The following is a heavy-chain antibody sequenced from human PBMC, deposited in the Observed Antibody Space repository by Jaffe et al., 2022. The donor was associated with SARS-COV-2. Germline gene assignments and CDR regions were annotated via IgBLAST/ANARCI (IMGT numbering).Heavy chain of an antibody. CDR3: AKSYSSGWFSFNWFDP. Sequence: QVQLVESGGGVVQPGRSLRLSCAASGFTFSSYGMHWVRQAPGKGLEWVAVISYDGSNKYYADSVKGRFTISRDNSKNTLYLQMNSLRAEDTAVYYCAKSYSSGWFSFNWFDPWGQGTLVTVSS. D-gene: IGHD6-19*01. V-gene: IGHV3-30*18. CDR2: ISYDGSNK. J-gene: IGHJ5*02. CDR1: GFTFSSYG.